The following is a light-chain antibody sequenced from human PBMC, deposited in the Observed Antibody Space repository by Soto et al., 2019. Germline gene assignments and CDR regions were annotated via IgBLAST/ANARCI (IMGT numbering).Light chain of an antibody. J-gene: IGLJ1*01. Sequence: QSALTQPASVSGSPGQSITISCTGTASDVGAYDYVSWYQHHPGKPPKLLIFEVRDRPSGVSNRFSGSKSGNTASLTISGLQPEDGADYFCSSSTSSSTLVFGTVTKLTVL. CDR2: EVR. CDR1: ASDVGAYDY. CDR3: SSSTSSSTLV. V-gene: IGLV2-14*01.